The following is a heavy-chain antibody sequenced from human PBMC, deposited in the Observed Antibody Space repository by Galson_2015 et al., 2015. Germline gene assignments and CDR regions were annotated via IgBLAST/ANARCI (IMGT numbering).Heavy chain of an antibody. CDR3: AKEGSEGWSGYSPSPYYFDY. CDR1: GFTFDDYT. Sequence: SLRLSCAASGFTFDDYTMHWVRQAPGKGLEWVSLISWDGGSTYYADSVKGRFTISRDNSKNSLYLQMNSLRTEDTALYYCAKEGSEGWSGYSPSPYYFDYWGQGTLVTVSS. V-gene: IGHV3-43*01. J-gene: IGHJ4*02. D-gene: IGHD3-3*01. CDR2: ISWDGGST.